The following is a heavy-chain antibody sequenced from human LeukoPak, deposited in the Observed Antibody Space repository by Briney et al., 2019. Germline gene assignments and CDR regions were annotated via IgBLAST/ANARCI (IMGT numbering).Heavy chain of an antibody. CDR3: AKGSGNGYGSGPFDY. CDR1: GFTFDDA. J-gene: IGHJ4*02. V-gene: IGHV3-9*01. Sequence: SGGSLRLSCAASGFTFDDAMHWVRQAPGKGLEWVSGISWNSGTIGYADSVKGRFTISRDNSKNTVSLQMSSLRAEDTALYYCAKGSGNGYGSGPFDYWGQGTLVTVSS. D-gene: IGHD3-10*01. CDR2: ISWNSGTI.